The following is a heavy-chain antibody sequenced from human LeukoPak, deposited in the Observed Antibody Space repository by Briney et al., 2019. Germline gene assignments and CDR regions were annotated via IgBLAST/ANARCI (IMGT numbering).Heavy chain of an antibody. D-gene: IGHD1-26*01. Sequence: SETLSLTCTVSGGSLYSYYWSWIRQPPGKGLEWIGYISYSGGSNYNPSLKSRVTISLDASKNQFSLKLSSVTAADTAVYYCARDRRRELLHAFDVWGQGTMVTVSS. J-gene: IGHJ3*01. V-gene: IGHV4-59*01. CDR3: ARDRRRELLHAFDV. CDR2: ISYSGGS. CDR1: GGSLYSYY.